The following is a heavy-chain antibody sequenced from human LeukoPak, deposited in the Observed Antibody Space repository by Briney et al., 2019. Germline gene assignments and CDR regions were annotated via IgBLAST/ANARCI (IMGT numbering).Heavy chain of an antibody. V-gene: IGHV4-30-4*08. D-gene: IGHD4-17*01. CDR1: GGSISSGDYD. CDR3: ARGTRYGDYPFDY. Sequence: SQTLSLTCTVSGGSISSGDYDWSWIRQPPGKGLEWIGYIYYSGSTYYNPSLKSRVTISVDTSKNQFSLKLSSVTAADTAVYYCARGTRYGDYPFDYWGQGTLVTVSS. CDR2: IYYSGST. J-gene: IGHJ4*02.